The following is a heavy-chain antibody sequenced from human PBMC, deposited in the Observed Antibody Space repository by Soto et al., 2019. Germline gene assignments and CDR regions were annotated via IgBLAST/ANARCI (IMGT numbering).Heavy chain of an antibody. CDR2: IXYTGNX. D-gene: IGHD6-19*01. CDR1: CGSFIGYS. CDR3: AREGGSGWYYYDY. V-gene: IGHV4-34*10. Sequence: XTLSHTCAVDCGSFIGYSGTRIRQAPGKGLDWMGEIXYTGNXNYSTYIKSRXXLSVDKSXXQFYMELRSVSAAETAVYYCAREGGSGWYYYDYWGHGTLVTVSS. J-gene: IGHJ4*01.